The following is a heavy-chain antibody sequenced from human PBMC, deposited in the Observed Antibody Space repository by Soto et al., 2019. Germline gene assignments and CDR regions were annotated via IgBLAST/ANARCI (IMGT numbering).Heavy chain of an antibody. Sequence: QVQLVPSGAEVKKPGASVKVSCKASGYTFTSYGISWVRQAPGQGLEWMGWISAYNGKTNYAQKLQGRVTMTTDTSTSTAYMELRSLISDDTAVYYCARDRAYSSSPRGHFDYWGQGTLVTVSS. CDR3: ARDRAYSSSPRGHFDY. CDR2: ISAYNGKT. V-gene: IGHV1-18*04. D-gene: IGHD6-6*01. J-gene: IGHJ4*02. CDR1: GYTFTSYG.